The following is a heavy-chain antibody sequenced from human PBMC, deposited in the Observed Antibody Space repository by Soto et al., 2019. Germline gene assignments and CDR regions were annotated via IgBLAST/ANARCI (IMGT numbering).Heavy chain of an antibody. D-gene: IGHD2-2*01. CDR2: IHHSGST. J-gene: IGHJ6*02. CDR1: GDSITSGINL. CDR3: ARARGDCSGTSCSLFYLCGLDV. Sequence: QVRLQESGPGLVKPSQTLSLTCTVSGDSITSGINLWSWLRQRAGMGLEWMGFIHHSGSTFYNPSLKSRVIISGVTSENQISLKMTSVTAADTAVYYGARARGDCSGTSCSLFYLCGLDVWGQGTKVSVSS. V-gene: IGHV4-30-4*01.